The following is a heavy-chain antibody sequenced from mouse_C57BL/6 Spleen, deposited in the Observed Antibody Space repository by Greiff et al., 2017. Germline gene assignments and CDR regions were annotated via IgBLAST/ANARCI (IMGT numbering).Heavy chain of an antibody. CDR3: ARKSNRDY. Sequence: EVQLQQSGPELVKPGASVKISCKASGYTFTDYYMNWVKQSHGKSLEWIGDINPNNGGTSYNQKFKGKATLTVDKSSSTAYMELRSLTSEDSAVYYCARKSNRDYWGQGTTLTVSS. CDR2: INPNNGGT. V-gene: IGHV1-26*01. D-gene: IGHD2-5*01. CDR1: GYTFTDYY. J-gene: IGHJ2*01.